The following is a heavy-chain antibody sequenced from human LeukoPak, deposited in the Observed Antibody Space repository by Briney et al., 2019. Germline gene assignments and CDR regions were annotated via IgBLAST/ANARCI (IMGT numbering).Heavy chain of an antibody. V-gene: IGHV3-30*01. D-gene: IGHD6-19*01. Sequence: GGSLRLSCAASGFTFSNYAIHWVRQVPGRGLEWVALISSDGSVIYDADSVKGRFAISRDNSKNTLYLQINSLRAEDTAVYYCARARWYSSGWYRNWGQGTLVTVSS. CDR2: ISSDGSVI. CDR1: GFTFSNYA. J-gene: IGHJ4*02. CDR3: ARARWYSSGWYRN.